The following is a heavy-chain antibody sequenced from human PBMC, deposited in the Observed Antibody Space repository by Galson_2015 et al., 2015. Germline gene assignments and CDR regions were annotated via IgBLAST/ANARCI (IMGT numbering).Heavy chain of an antibody. D-gene: IGHD2-2*01. CDR2: INYSGST. CDR1: GGSISSSSYY. CDR3: ASSIVVVPAAMVGNWFDP. Sequence: ETLSLTCTVSGGSISSSSYYWGWIRQPPGKGLEWIGGINYSGSTYYNPSLKSRVTISVDTSKNQFSLKLSSVTAADTAVYYCASSIVVVPAAMVGNWFDPWGQGTLVTVSS. V-gene: IGHV4-39*01. J-gene: IGHJ5*02.